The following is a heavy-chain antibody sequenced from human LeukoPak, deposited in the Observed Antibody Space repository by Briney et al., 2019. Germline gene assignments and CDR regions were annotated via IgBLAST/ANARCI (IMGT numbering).Heavy chain of an antibody. V-gene: IGHV4-34*01. J-gene: IGHJ4*02. D-gene: IGHD6-13*01. CDR1: GGSFSGYY. CDR3: ARGGSGYSSSWYGRYYFDY. CDR2: INHSGST. Sequence: PSETLSLTCAVSGGSFSGYYWSWIRQPPGKGLEWIEEINHSGSTNYNPSLKSRVTISVDTSKNQFSLKLSSVTAADTAVYYCARGGSGYSSSWYGRYYFDYWGQGTLVTVSS.